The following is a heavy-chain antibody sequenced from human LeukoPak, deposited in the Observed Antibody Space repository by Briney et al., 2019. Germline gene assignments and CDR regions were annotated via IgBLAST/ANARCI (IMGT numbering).Heavy chain of an antibody. V-gene: IGHV4-31*03. D-gene: IGHD2-15*01. CDR3: ARWGRYCSGGSCSYWYFDL. CDR2: IYYSGST. J-gene: IGHJ2*01. CDR1: GGSISSGGYY. Sequence: SETRSLTCLVSGGSISSGGYYWSWIRQHPGKGLEWMGYIYYSGSTYYNPSLKSRVTISVDTSKNQFSLKLSSVTAADTAVYYCARWGRYCSGGSCSYWYFDLWGRGTLVTVSS.